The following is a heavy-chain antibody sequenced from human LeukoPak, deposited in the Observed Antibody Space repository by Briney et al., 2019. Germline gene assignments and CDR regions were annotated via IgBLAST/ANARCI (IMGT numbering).Heavy chain of an antibody. D-gene: IGHD3-10*01. CDR2: ISSSGSTI. V-gene: IGHV3-11*01. CDR3: ARDKMVRGDDAFDI. Sequence: GGSLRLSCAASGFTFSDYYMSWIRQAPGKGLEWVSYISSSGSTIYYADSVKGRFTISRDNAKNSLYMQMNSLRAEDTAVYYCARDKMVRGDDAFDIWGQGTMVTVSS. CDR1: GFTFSDYY. J-gene: IGHJ3*02.